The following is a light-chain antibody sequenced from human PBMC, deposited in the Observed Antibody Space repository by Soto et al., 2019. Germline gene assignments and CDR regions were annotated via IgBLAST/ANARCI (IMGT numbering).Light chain of an antibody. J-gene: IGKJ4*01. V-gene: IGKV1-39*01. CDR1: QSIGSL. CDR2: AAS. CDR3: QQASTFPFT. Sequence: DIQVTQSPSSLSASVGDRVTITCRTSQSIGSLLNWYQQKPGHAPKLLIYAASNLQSGVPSRFSGSASGTEFTLTISSLQPEDFATYYCQQASTFPFTFGGGTEVQIK.